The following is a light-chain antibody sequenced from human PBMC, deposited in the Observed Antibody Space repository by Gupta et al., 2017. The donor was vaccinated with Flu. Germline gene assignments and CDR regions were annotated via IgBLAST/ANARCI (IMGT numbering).Light chain of an antibody. J-gene: IGKJ2*01. CDR3: QQSDNTLFT. CDR1: QRISTY. Sequence: QRISTYLNWYQHRPGKAPRLMIYAASTLQSGVSSRFSGSGSGTDFTLTISGLQPEDFATYYCQQSDNTLFTFGQGTKMEIK. V-gene: IGKV1-39*01. CDR2: AAS.